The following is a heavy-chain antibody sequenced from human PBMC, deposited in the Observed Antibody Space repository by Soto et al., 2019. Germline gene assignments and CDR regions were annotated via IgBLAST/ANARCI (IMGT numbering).Heavy chain of an antibody. V-gene: IGHV3-23*04. D-gene: IGHD6-19*01. CDR3: AKTDKFNPQSSGWANRFDY. CDR1: GFTVSDSFSVSSNF. J-gene: IGHJ4*02. CDR2: ISRSGDST. Sequence: EVQLVESGGGLVQPGGSLRLSCTSSGFTVSDSFSVSSNFMTWVRQAPGKGLEWVSIISRSGDSTYYRDSVKGRFTISRDNSKNTVYLQMNSLRAEDTAGYYCAKTDKFNPQSSGWANRFDYWGQGTLVTVSS.